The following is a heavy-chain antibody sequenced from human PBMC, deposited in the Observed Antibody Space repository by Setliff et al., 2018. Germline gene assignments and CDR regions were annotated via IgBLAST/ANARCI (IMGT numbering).Heavy chain of an antibody. V-gene: IGHV4-59*01. D-gene: IGHD1-26*01. CDR3: ARDNTIVGATDY. Sequence: SETLSLTCTVSGGYISTSSWSWIRQPPGKGLEWIADIYYSGSTNYNPSLKSRVTISVDRAKNQFSLKLSSVTAADTAVYYCARDNTIVGATDYWGQGALVTVSS. J-gene: IGHJ4*02. CDR2: IYYSGST. CDR1: GGYISTSS.